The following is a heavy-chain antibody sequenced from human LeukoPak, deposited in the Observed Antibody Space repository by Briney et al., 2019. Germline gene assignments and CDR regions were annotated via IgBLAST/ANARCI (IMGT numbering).Heavy chain of an antibody. V-gene: IGHV1-2*02. CDR1: GDTFTGYY. CDR3: ARGLGGGSYFDY. Sequence: ASVKVSCKASGDTFTGYYMHWVRQTPVQGLEWIGWINPNSGGTNYAQKFQGRVTMTRDTSISTAYMELSRLRSDDTAVYYCARGLGGGSYFDYWGQGTLVTVSS. CDR2: INPNSGGT. D-gene: IGHD1-26*01. J-gene: IGHJ4*02.